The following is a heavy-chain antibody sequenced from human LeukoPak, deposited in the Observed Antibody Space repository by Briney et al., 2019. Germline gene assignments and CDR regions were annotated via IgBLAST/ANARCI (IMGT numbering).Heavy chain of an antibody. CDR2: INPNSGGT. CDR3: ARSDRGLIPY. CDR1: GYTFTDYY. D-gene: IGHD3-10*01. J-gene: IGHJ4*02. Sequence: GASVKVSFKASGYTFTDYYIHWVRQAPGQGREWMGWINPNSGGTNFPQKFQGRVTITRDTSISTAYMELSTLRSDDTAFYYCARSDRGLIPYWGQGTLVTVSS. V-gene: IGHV1-2*02.